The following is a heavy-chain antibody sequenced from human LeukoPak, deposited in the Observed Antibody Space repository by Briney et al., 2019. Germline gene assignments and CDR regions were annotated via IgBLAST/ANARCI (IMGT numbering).Heavy chain of an antibody. J-gene: IGHJ4*02. D-gene: IGHD3-9*01. CDR3: TVFSIEGGDILTGYYGH. CDR1: GFTFGDYA. Sequence: GGSLRLSCTASGFTFGDYAMSWFRQAPGKGLEWVGFIRSKAYGGTTEYAASVKGRFTISRDDSKSIAYLQMNSLKTEDTAVYYCTVFSIEGGDILTGYYGHWGQGTLVTVSS. CDR2: IRSKAYGGTT. V-gene: IGHV3-49*03.